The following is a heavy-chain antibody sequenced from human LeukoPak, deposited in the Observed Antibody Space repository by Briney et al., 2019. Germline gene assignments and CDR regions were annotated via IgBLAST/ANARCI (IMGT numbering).Heavy chain of an antibody. CDR2: ISGSGAST. V-gene: IGHV3-23*01. CDR1: GFTFSSYA. D-gene: IGHD3-3*01. CDR3: AKESNYDFWSGYFA. J-gene: IGHJ5*02. Sequence: PGGSLRLSCAASGFTFSSYAMGRVRRAPGKGLEWVSAISGSGASTYYADSVKGRFSISRDNSKNTLYLQMNSLRAEDTAVYYCAKESNYDFWSGYFAWGQGTLVTVSS.